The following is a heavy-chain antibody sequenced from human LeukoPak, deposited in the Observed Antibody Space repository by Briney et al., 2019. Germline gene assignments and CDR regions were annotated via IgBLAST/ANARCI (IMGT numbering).Heavy chain of an antibody. D-gene: IGHD3-10*01. CDR1: GGPISGYY. CDR3: ARYCYDNNCHAKALDY. Sequence: SETLSLTCTIFGGPISGYYWSWIRQPPGKGPEWIGYIYYNGNTNYNPSLRSRVTISVDTSKNQFSLKLSSVTAADTAVYYCARYCYDNNCHAKALDYWGQGTLVTVSP. V-gene: IGHV4-59*08. J-gene: IGHJ4*02. CDR2: IYYNGNT.